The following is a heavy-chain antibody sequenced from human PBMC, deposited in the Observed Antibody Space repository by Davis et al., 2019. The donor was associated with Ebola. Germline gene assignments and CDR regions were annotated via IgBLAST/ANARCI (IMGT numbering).Heavy chain of an antibody. D-gene: IGHD4-17*01. Sequence: GESLKISCAASGFTVSSNHMSWVRQAPGKGLEWGSVIYSGGSTYYADSVKGRFTIYRDNSKNTLYLQMNSLRAEDTAVYYCARGAYGDYFWYWGQGTLVTVSS. J-gene: IGHJ4*02. CDR2: IYSGGST. CDR3: ARGAYGDYFWY. V-gene: IGHV3-53*01. CDR1: GFTVSSNH.